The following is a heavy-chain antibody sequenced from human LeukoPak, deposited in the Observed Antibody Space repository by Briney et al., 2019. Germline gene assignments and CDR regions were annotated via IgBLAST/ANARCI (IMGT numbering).Heavy chain of an antibody. V-gene: IGHV3-7*01. D-gene: IGHD1-14*01. CDR2: IREDGTEK. CDR3: ASPPGGLDTNHDY. Sequence: GGSLRLSCTASGFTFSGAWMTWVRQAPGKGLEWVANIREDGTEKNYVDSVKGRFTISRDNSKNTLYLQMNSLRAEDTAVYYCASPPGGLDTNHDYWGQGTLVTVSS. J-gene: IGHJ4*02. CDR1: GFTFSGAW.